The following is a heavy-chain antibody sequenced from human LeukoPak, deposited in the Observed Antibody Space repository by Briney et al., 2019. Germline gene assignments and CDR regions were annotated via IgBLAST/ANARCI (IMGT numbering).Heavy chain of an antibody. CDR1: GGSISSGGYS. J-gene: IGHJ4*02. CDR2: IYHSGST. Sequence: SETLSLTCAVSGGSISSGGYSWSWIRQPPGQGLEWIGYIYHSGSTYYNPSLKSRVTISVDRSKNQFSLKLSSVTAADTAVYYCARVDIAAASGIDYWGQGTLVTVSS. D-gene: IGHD6-13*01. CDR3: ARVDIAAASGIDY. V-gene: IGHV4-30-2*01.